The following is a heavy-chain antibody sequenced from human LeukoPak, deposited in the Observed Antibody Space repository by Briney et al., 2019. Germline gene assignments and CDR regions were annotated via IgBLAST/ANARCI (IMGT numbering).Heavy chain of an antibody. CDR1: GYSISSGYY. V-gene: IGHV4-38-2*01. D-gene: IGHD2-15*01. Sequence: PSETLSLTCAVSGYSISSGYYWGWIRQPPGKGLEWIGYIYYSGSTYYNPSLKSRVTISVDTSKNQFSLKLSSVTAADTAVYYCARGICSGGSCYPDYWGQGTLVTVSS. CDR3: ARGICSGGSCYPDY. CDR2: IYYSGST. J-gene: IGHJ4*02.